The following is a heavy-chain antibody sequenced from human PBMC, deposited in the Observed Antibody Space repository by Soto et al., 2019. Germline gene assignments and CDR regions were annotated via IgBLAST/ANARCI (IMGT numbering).Heavy chain of an antibody. D-gene: IGHD3-22*01. CDR1: GYTFTSYD. Sequence: ASVKVSCKASGYTFTSYDINWVRQATGQGLEWMGWMNPNSGNTGYAQKFQGRVTMTRNTSISTAYMELSSLRSEDTAVYYFARLGYYYDSSGYYLSFDYWGQGTLVTVSS. CDR3: ARLGYYYDSSGYYLSFDY. J-gene: IGHJ4*02. V-gene: IGHV1-8*01. CDR2: MNPNSGNT.